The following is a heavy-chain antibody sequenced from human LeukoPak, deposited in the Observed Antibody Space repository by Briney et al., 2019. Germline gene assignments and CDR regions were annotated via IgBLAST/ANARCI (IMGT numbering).Heavy chain of an antibody. CDR3: ARFAGVATFDG. CDR2: SNHFGST. V-gene: IGHV4-34*01. CDR1: GDTFSGYF. J-gene: IGHJ4*01. Sequence: PSVTLSLTCAVSGDTFSGYFWTWLRQPPGKGLEWIGESNHFGSTYYNPSLKSRVIISVKTSKNQFSLMLSSVTAADTAVDYCARFAGVATFDGWGQGTLVTVSS. D-gene: IGHD5-12*01.